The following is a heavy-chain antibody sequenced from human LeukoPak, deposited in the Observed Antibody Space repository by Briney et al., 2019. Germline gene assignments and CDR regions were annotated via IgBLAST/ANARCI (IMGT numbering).Heavy chain of an antibody. J-gene: IGHJ6*02. V-gene: IGHV3-48*01. CDR3: ARTGVEWYYGMDV. D-gene: IGHD3-3*01. CDR1: GFTFSSYS. CDR2: ISSSSSTI. Sequence: HPGGSLRLSCAASGFTFSSYSMNWVRQAPGKGLEWVSYISSSSSTIYYADSVKGRFTISRDNAKNSLYLQMNSLRAEDTAVYYCARTGVEWYYGMDVWGQGTTVTVSS.